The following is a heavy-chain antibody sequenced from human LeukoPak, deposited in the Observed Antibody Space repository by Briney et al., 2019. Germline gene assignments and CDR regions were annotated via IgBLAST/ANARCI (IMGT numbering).Heavy chain of an antibody. Sequence: QTSQTLSLTCTVSGGSISSGDYYWSWIRQPPGKGLEWIGYIYYSGSTYYNPSLKSRVTISVDTSKNQFSLKLSSVTAADTAAYYCARDGWFGELFWFDPWDQGTLVTVSS. V-gene: IGHV4-30-4*01. CDR3: ARDGWFGELFWFDP. CDR1: GGSISSGDYY. D-gene: IGHD3-10*01. J-gene: IGHJ5*02. CDR2: IYYSGST.